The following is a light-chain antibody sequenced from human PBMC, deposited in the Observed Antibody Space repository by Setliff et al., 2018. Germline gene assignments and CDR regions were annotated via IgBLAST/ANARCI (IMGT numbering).Light chain of an antibody. CDR3: NAYTSGSTYV. CDR2: AVS. V-gene: IGLV2-14*03. CDR1: SSDVGSYDL. J-gene: IGLJ1*01. Sequence: QSVLTQPASVSGSPGQSITISCSGTSSDVGSYDLVSWYQQHPGKASKLIIYAVSDRPSGVSNRFSGSKSGNTASLTISGLQTEDEADYYCNAYTSGSTYVFGTGTKVTGL.